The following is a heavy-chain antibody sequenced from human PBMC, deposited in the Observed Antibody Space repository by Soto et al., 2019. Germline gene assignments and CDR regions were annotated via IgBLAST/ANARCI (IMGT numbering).Heavy chain of an antibody. J-gene: IGHJ5*02. CDR2: SYYSGST. CDR1: GGSISSGDYY. V-gene: IGHV4-30-4*01. D-gene: IGHD1-26*01. Sequence: QVQLQESGPGLVKPSQTLSLTCTVSGGSISSGDYYWSWIRQPPGKGLEWIGYSYYSGSTYYNPSLKSRVTISVDTSKNQFSLKLSSVTAADTAVYYCARGWELLENWFDPWGQGTLVTVSS. CDR3: ARGWELLENWFDP.